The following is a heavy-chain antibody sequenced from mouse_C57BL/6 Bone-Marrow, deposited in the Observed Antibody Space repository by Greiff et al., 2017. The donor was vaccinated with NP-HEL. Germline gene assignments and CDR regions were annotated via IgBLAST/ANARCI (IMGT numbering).Heavy chain of an antibody. Sequence: QVQLQQPGAELVRPGSSVKLSCKASGYTFTSYWMHWVKQRPIQGLEWIGNIDPSDSETHYNQKFKDKATMTVDKSSSTAYMQLSILTSEGSAVYYCARTGSSYGFAYWGQGTLVTVSA. CDR1: GYTFTSYW. D-gene: IGHD1-1*01. CDR2: IDPSDSET. J-gene: IGHJ3*01. CDR3: ARTGSSYGFAY. V-gene: IGHV1-52*01.